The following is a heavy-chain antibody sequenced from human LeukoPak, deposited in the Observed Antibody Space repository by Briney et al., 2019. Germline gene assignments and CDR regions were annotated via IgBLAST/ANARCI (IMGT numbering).Heavy chain of an antibody. J-gene: IGHJ5*02. CDR3: ARVTAAGTGGLNWFDP. V-gene: IGHV1-69*05. D-gene: IGHD6-13*01. Sequence: GASVKVSCKASGGTFSSYAISWVRQAPGQGLEWMGGIIPIFGTANYAQKFQGKVTITTDESTSTAYMELSSLRSEDTAVYYCARVTAAGTGGLNWFDPRGQGTLVTVSS. CDR1: GGTFSSYA. CDR2: IIPIFGTA.